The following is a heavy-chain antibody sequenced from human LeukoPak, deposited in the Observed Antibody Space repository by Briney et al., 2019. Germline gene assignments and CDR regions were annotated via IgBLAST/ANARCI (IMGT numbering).Heavy chain of an antibody. V-gene: IGHV3-23*01. J-gene: IGHJ3*02. Sequence: AGGSLRLSCAASGFTFNSHAMSWVRQAPGKGLEWVSTLSGSAFTYYADSVKGRFTISRDTSKNTLFLDMNTLRVEDTAVYYCAKGSQESPRTILDAFDIWGQGTMVSASS. CDR2: LSGSAFT. D-gene: IGHD1-1*01. CDR1: GFTFNSHA. CDR3: AKGSQESPRTILDAFDI.